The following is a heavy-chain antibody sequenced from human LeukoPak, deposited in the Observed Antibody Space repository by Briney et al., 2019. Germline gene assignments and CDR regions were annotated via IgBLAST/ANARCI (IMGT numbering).Heavy chain of an antibody. D-gene: IGHD4-17*01. V-gene: IGHV4-59*01. CDR3: ARAQRPPYGDYGSWFDP. CDR1: GGSISSYY. J-gene: IGHJ5*02. CDR2: IYYSGST. Sequence: SETLSLTCTVSGGSISSYYWSWIRQPPGKGLEWIGYIYYSGSTNYTPSLKSRVTISVDTSKNQFSLKLSSVTAADTAVYYCARAQRPPYGDYGSWFDPWGQGTLVTVSS.